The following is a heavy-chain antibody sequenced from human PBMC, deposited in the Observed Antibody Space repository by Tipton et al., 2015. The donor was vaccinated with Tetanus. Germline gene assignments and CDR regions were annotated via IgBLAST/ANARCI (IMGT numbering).Heavy chain of an antibody. V-gene: IGHV4-31*03. J-gene: IGHJ5*02. CDR2: IYYSGTT. CDR3: ASLPKHWLAPRGAP. CDR1: DGPVSSGGFY. Sequence: TLSLTCSVSDGPVSSGGFYWGWVRQVTGKGLEWIGNIYYSGTTYYTPSLRGRLSISLDTSKNQFSLQLSSVTAADTAVYYCASLPKHWLAPRGAPWGQGTLITVSS. D-gene: IGHD6-19*01.